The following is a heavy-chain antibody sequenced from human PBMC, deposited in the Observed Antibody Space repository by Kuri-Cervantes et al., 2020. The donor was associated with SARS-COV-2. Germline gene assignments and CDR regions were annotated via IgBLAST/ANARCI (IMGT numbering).Heavy chain of an antibody. CDR2: IYTSGST. Sequence: SETLSLTCTVSGGSISSYYWSWIRQPAGKGLEWIGRIYTSGSTNYNPSLKSRVTMSVDTSKNQFSLHLNSVTPEDTAVYYCAGGWAIDHWGQGTLVTVSS. J-gene: IGHJ4*02. CDR1: GGSISSYY. CDR3: AGGWAIDH. V-gene: IGHV4-4*07. D-gene: IGHD6-13*01.